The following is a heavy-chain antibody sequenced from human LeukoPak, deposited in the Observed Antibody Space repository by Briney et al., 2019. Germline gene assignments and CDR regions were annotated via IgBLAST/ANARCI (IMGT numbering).Heavy chain of an antibody. J-gene: IGHJ4*02. D-gene: IGHD6-19*01. CDR3: ARDLGGVAEYYFDH. CDR1: GFTFDDYA. V-gene: IGHV3-64*01. Sequence: GGSLRLSCAASGFTFDDYAMHWVRQAPGKGLEHVSAIGADGGGTYYGNSVKGRFTISRDNSKNTLYLQMGSLGTEDMAVYYCARDLGGVAEYYFDHWGQGTLVTVSS. CDR2: IGADGGGT.